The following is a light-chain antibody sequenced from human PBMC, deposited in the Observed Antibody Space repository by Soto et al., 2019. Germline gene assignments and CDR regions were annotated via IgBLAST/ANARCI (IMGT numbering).Light chain of an antibody. J-gene: IGLJ1*01. CDR3: TSYAGGNNV. CDR1: SIDVCGYNY. Sequence: QSALTQPPSASGSPGQSVTISCTGTSIDVCGYNYVSWYQQHPGEVAKLMVYEVNKRPSGVPDRFSGSKSGNTASLTVSGLQAEDEADYYCTSYAGGNNVFGTGTKATVL. CDR2: EVN. V-gene: IGLV2-8*01.